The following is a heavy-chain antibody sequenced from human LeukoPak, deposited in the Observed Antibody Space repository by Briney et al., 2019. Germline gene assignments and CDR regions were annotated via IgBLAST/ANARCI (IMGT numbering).Heavy chain of an antibody. Sequence: ASVKVSCKASGYSFTGQDMHWVRQAPGQGLEWMGWINPNSGDTNYAQKFQSRVTMTGDTTISTAYMELNRLTSDDTAVYYCASYPRYSSTPPFDYWGQGTPVTVSS. CDR1: GYSFTGQD. V-gene: IGHV1-2*02. D-gene: IGHD6-19*01. CDR3: ASYPRYSSTPPFDY. J-gene: IGHJ4*02. CDR2: INPNSGDT.